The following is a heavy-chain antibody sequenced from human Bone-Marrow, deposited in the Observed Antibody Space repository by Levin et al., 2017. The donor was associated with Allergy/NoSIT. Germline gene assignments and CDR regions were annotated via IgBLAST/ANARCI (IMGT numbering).Heavy chain of an antibody. D-gene: IGHD3-16*02. Sequence: GESLKISCAASGFTFSSYAMSWVRQAPGKGLEWVSAISGSGGSTYYADSVKGRFTISRDNSKNTLYLQMNSLRAEDTAVYYCAKDLFGFGTFGGVIAHRTGDGMDVWGQGTTVTVSS. J-gene: IGHJ6*02. CDR3: AKDLFGFGTFGGVIAHRTGDGMDV. V-gene: IGHV3-23*01. CDR1: GFTFSSYA. CDR2: ISGSGGST.